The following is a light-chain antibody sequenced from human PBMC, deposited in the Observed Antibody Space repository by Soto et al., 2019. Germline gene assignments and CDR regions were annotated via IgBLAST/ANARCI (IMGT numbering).Light chain of an antibody. Sequence: EIVMTQSPATLSVSPGERATLSCRASQSIGSKLAWYQQKPGQAPRLLMYGGSTRATGIPDRFSGSGSGTEFTLTISSLRSEDFAVYYCQQYNNWPPWTFGQGTKVEVK. CDR3: QQYNNWPPWT. CDR2: GGS. J-gene: IGKJ1*01. V-gene: IGKV3-15*01. CDR1: QSIGSK.